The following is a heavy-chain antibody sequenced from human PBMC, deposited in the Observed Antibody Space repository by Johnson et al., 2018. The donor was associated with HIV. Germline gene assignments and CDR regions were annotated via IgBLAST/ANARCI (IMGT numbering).Heavy chain of an antibody. Sequence: QVQLVESGGGLVKPGGSLRLSCAASGFTFSDSYMSWIRQAPRTGLVWISYISSSGSPIYYADSVKGRFTIPRDNANNSRYRQMTSLRAEDTAVYYCARGGYNWNDFLNDAFDIWGQGTMVPVSS. CDR1: GFTFSDSY. D-gene: IGHD1-1*01. J-gene: IGHJ3*02. CDR2: ISSSGSPI. CDR3: ARGGYNWNDFLNDAFDI. V-gene: IGHV3-11*04.